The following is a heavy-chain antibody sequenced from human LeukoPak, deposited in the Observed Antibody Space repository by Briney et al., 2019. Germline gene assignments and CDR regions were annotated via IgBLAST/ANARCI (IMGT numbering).Heavy chain of an antibody. Sequence: ASVKVSCKASGYTFTSYYMHWVRQAPGQGLEWMGIINPSGGSTSYAQKFQGRVTMTRDTSTSTVYMELSSLRSEDTAVYYCARDLWSRLRGTPAPGGYWGQGTLVTVSS. J-gene: IGHJ4*02. D-gene: IGHD1-1*01. CDR1: GYTFTSYY. CDR3: ARDLWSRLRGTPAPGGY. V-gene: IGHV1-46*01. CDR2: INPSGGST.